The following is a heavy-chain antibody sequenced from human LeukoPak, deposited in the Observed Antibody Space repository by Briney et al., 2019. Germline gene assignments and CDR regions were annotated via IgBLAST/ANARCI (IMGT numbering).Heavy chain of an antibody. D-gene: IGHD6-19*01. CDR1: GYSIIELS. J-gene: IGHJ4*02. Sequence: ASVKVSCKDSGYSIIELSTHWVRQAPGKGLEWMGGVNLEHGNPVYAQKFQGRITMTEDTTTDTAYMELHSLTSEDTAVYYCAKGVAVAGTPPGGDYWGQGTLLTVSS. CDR3: AKGVAVAGTPPGGDY. CDR2: VNLEHGNP. V-gene: IGHV1-24*01.